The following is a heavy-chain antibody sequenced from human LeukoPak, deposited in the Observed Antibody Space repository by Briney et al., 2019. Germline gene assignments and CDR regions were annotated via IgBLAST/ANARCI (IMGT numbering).Heavy chain of an antibody. J-gene: IGHJ4*02. CDR3: ARALKGGDPIDY. CDR2: IYHSGST. D-gene: IGHD3-10*01. V-gene: IGHV4-30-2*01. Sequence: SQTLSLTCTVSGGSISSGGYYWSWIRQPPGKGLEWIGYIYHSGSTYYNPSLKSRVTISVDRSKNQFSLKLSSVTAADTAVYYCARALKGGDPIDYWGQGTLVTVSS. CDR1: GGSISSGGYY.